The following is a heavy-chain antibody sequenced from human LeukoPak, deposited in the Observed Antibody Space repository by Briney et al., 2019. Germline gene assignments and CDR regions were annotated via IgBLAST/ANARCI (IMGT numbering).Heavy chain of an antibody. Sequence: GGSLRLSCAASGFTFSSYWMSWVRQAPGKGLEWVANIKQDGSEKYYVDSVKGRFTISRDNAKNSLYLQMNSLRAEDTAVYYCARARGDNYDFWSGYFLYWGQGTLVTVSS. V-gene: IGHV3-7*01. CDR1: GFTFSSYW. D-gene: IGHD3-3*01. CDR2: IKQDGSEK. J-gene: IGHJ4*02. CDR3: ARARGDNYDFWSGYFLY.